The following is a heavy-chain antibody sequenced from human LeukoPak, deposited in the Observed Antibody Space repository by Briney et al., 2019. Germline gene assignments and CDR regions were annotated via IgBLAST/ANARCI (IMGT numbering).Heavy chain of an antibody. J-gene: IGHJ4*02. CDR1: GFIFRGYG. CDR2: ILYDGSDK. D-gene: IGHD5-12*01. V-gene: IGHV3-30*18. Sequence: GGSLRLSCAASGFIFRGYGLHWVRQAPGKGLEWVAVILYDGSDKYYADSVKGRFTISRDNSKNTLYLQMNSLRAEDTAVYYCAKEASRSGYDYNYWGQGTLVTVSS. CDR3: AKEASRSGYDYNY.